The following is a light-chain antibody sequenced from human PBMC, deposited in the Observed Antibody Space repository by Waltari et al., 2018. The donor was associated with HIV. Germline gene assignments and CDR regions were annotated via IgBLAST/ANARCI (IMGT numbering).Light chain of an antibody. J-gene: IGLJ2*01. CDR1: RANIGSNS. CDR3: AAWDDNLNAL. V-gene: IGLV1-44*01. CDR2: KNN. Sequence: QSVLTQPPSASGTPGQRVTISCSGRRANIGSNSVSWYQQVPGPAPKLLIYKNNQRPSGVPDRFSGSKSGTSASLAISGLQSDDEADYYCAAWDDNLNALFGGGTRLTVL.